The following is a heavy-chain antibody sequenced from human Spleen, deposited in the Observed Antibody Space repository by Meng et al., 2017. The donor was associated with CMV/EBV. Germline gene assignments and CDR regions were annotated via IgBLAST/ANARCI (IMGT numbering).Heavy chain of an antibody. J-gene: IGHJ4*02. CDR2: IFPVLDVA. V-gene: IGHV1-69*02. CDR1: GTFSTYL. CDR3: VVHGDNRRLSTSPHSDF. D-gene: IGHD3-10*01. Sequence: GTFSTYLINLFRQAPGQGLEWMARIFPVLDVAHYAQHFQGRVTILADESTTTAYLELSSLRSDDTAVYYCVVHGDNRRLSTSPHSDFWGQGTLVTVSS.